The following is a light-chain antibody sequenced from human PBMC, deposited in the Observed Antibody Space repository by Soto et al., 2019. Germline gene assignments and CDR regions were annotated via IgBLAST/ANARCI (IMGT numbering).Light chain of an antibody. Sequence: EIVLTQFPATLSLSPGERATLSCRASQSVSSYVAWYQQKAGQAPRLLIYDASNRATGIPARFSGSGSGTDFTLTISNLEPEDFAGYFCQQRSNWRSTFGGGTKVEIK. CDR3: QQRSNWRST. V-gene: IGKV3-11*01. J-gene: IGKJ4*01. CDR2: DAS. CDR1: QSVSSY.